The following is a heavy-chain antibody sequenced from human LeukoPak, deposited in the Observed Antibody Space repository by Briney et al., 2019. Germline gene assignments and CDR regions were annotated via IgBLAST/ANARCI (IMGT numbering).Heavy chain of an antibody. CDR2: IKQDGSQK. D-gene: IGHD6-19*01. J-gene: IGHJ4*01. CDR1: GFTFSNFW. CDR3: VAGTTY. Sequence: GGSLRLSCAASGFTFSNFWMTWVRQAPGKGLEWVAVIKQDGSQKYYVASVGGRFTISRDYARNSLYLIMSSMRGEDTTVYWAVAGTTYWGQGTLVTV. V-gene: IGHV3-7*05.